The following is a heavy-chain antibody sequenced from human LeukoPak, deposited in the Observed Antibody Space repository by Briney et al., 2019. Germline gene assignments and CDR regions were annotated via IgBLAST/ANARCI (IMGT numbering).Heavy chain of an antibody. V-gene: IGHV3-21*01. CDR1: VFTFSSYS. CDR3: ARSFLSVAAAATDY. D-gene: IGHD6-13*01. Sequence: GGSLRVSCAASVFTFSSYSMNWVRQAPGKGLEWVSSISSSSSYIYYADSVKGRFTISRDNAKNSLYLQMNSLRAEDTAVYYCARSFLSVAAAATDYWGQGTLVTVSS. CDR2: ISSSSSYI. J-gene: IGHJ4*02.